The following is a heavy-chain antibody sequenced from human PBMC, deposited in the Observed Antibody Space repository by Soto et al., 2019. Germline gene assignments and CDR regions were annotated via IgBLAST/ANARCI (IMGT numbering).Heavy chain of an antibody. D-gene: IGHD2-15*01. Sequence: GGSLRLSCAASGFTFSSYGMHWVRQAPGKGLEWVALIWFDGSDKYYTESVKGRFTISRDNSKSTLYLQMNSLRVEDTAVYYCARLYCSASSCYSVGAFDIRGQGTMVTVSS. CDR2: IWFDGSDK. CDR1: GFTFSSYG. V-gene: IGHV3-33*01. CDR3: ARLYCSASSCYSVGAFDI. J-gene: IGHJ3*02.